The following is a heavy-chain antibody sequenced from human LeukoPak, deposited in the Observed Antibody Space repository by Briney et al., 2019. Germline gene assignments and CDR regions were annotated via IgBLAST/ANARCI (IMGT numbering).Heavy chain of an antibody. V-gene: IGHV3-23*01. CDR2: ISGNGDTT. CDR3: ARGPHDRGYWYFDL. CDR1: GFTFSRYA. J-gene: IGHJ2*01. Sequence: GGSLRLSCAASGFTFSRYAMTWVRQAPGKGLQWVSPISGNGDTTYYADSVKGRFTISRGNSKNTLYLQMNSLRAEDTAVYYCARGPHDRGYWYFDLWGRGTLVIVSS.